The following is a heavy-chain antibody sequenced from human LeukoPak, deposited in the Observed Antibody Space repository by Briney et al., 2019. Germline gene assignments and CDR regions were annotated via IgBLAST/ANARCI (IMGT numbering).Heavy chain of an antibody. V-gene: IGHV4-39*07. J-gene: IGHJ6*02. CDR1: GGSISSSSYY. D-gene: IGHD3-9*01. CDR2: IYYSGST. CDR3: ARVEEEVRYFTPPYYYYGMDV. Sequence: PSETLSLTCTVSGGSISSSSYYWGWIRQPPGKGLEWIGSIYYSGSTYYNPSLKSRVTISVDTSKNQFSLKLSSVTAADTAVYYCARVEEEVRYFTPPYYYYGMDVWGQGTTVTVSS.